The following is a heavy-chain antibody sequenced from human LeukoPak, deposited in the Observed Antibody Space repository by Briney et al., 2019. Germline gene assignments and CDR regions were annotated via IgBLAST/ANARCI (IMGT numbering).Heavy chain of an antibody. J-gene: IGHJ5*02. Sequence: PGGSLRLSCAASGFTFDDYAMRWVRHAPGKGLEWVSGISWNSGSIGYADSVKGRFTISRDNAKNSLYLQMNSLRAEDTALYYCAKESCSGGSCYGFDPWGQGTLVTVSS. CDR2: ISWNSGSI. CDR1: GFTFDDYA. CDR3: AKESCSGGSCYGFDP. D-gene: IGHD2-15*01. V-gene: IGHV3-9*01.